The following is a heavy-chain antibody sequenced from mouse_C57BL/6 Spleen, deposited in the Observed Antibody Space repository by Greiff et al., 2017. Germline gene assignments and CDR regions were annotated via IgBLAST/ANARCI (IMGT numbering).Heavy chain of an antibody. CDR3: ARRANWSDWYFDV. J-gene: IGHJ1*03. CDR2: ISYDGSN. V-gene: IGHV3-6*01. D-gene: IGHD4-1*01. Sequence: ESGPGLVKPSQSLSLTCSVTGYSITSGYYWNWIRQFPGNKLEWMGYISYDGSNNYNPSLKNRISITRDTSKNQFFLKLNSVTTEDTATYYCARRANWSDWYFDVWGTGTTVTVSS. CDR1: GYSITSGYY.